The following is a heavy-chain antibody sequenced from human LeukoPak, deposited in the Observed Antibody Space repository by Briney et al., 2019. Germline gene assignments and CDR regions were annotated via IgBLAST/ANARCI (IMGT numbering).Heavy chain of an antibody. Sequence: SETLSLTCTVSGGSISGYYWSWIRQPAGKGLEWIGRIYTSGSTNYNPSLKSRVTMSIDTSKNQFSLKPSSVTAADTAVYYCARSSVSWFYYGMDVWGQGTTVTVSS. CDR1: GGSISGYY. CDR2: IYTSGST. V-gene: IGHV4-4*07. CDR3: ARSSVSWFYYGMDV. J-gene: IGHJ6*02. D-gene: IGHD6-13*01.